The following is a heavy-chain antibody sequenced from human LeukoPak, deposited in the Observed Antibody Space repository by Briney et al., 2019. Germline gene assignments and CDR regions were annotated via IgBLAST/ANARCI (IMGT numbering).Heavy chain of an antibody. CDR1: GGSFSGYY. Sequence: SETLSLTCAVYGGSFSGYYWSWIRQPPGKGLEWIGEINHSGSTNYNPSLKSRVTISVDTSKNQFSLKLSSVTAADTAVYYCASPSSFDQRDAFDIWGQGTMVTVSS. V-gene: IGHV4-34*01. CDR2: INHSGST. J-gene: IGHJ3*02. D-gene: IGHD3-9*01. CDR3: ASPSSFDQRDAFDI.